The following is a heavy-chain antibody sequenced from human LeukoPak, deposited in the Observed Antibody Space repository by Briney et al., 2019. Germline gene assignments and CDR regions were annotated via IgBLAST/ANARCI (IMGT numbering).Heavy chain of an antibody. Sequence: SETLSLTCTVSNDDFSESYWSWTRQPAGKGLGWIGRIYASGTTNYNPSLKSRVTLSADTSKNQFSLKMRSVTAADTATYYCARGGRWHQFEDYWGQGALVIVSS. D-gene: IGHD5-24*01. CDR2: IYASGTT. CDR3: ARGGRWHQFEDY. V-gene: IGHV4-4*07. J-gene: IGHJ4*02. CDR1: NDDFSESY.